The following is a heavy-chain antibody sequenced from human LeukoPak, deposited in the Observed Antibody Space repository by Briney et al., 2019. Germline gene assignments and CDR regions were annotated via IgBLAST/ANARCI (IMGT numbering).Heavy chain of an antibody. D-gene: IGHD3-22*01. V-gene: IGHV4-39*07. CDR3: ARDGRYYDSSGYPGDAFGI. J-gene: IGHJ3*02. CDR2: IYYSGST. CDR1: GGSISSSSYY. Sequence: SETLSLTCTVSGGSISSSSYYWGWIRQPPGKGLEWIGSIYYSGSTYYNPSLKSRVTISVDTSKNQFSLKLSSVTAADTAVYYCARDGRYYDSSGYPGDAFGIWGQGTMVTVSS.